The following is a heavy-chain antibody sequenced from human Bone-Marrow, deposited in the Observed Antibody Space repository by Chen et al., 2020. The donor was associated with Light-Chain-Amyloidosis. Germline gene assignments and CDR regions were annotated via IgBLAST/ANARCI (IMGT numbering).Heavy chain of an antibody. CDR2: ISYDGSNK. Sequence: QVQLVESGGGVVQPGRSLRLSCAAPGFTFSSYGMHWVRQAPGKGLEWVAVISYDGSNKYYADSVKGRFTISRDNSKNTLYLQMNSLRAEDTAVYYCAKDLSVGSSWYSEDAFDIWGQGTMVTVSS. CDR3: AKDLSVGSSWYSEDAFDI. D-gene: IGHD6-13*01. J-gene: IGHJ3*02. V-gene: IGHV3-30*18. CDR1: GFTFSSYG.